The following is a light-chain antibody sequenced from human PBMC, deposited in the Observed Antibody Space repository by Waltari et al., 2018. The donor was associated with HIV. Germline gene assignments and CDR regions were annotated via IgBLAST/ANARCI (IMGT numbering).Light chain of an antibody. V-gene: IGKV1-39*01. CDR3: QQSYSNPLT. CDR2: GAS. J-gene: IGKJ3*01. CDR1: QSISTH. Sequence: DSQMTQSPSSLSASVGDRITISCRASQSISTHLNWYQQKLGKVPKVLIYGASTLQSGAPSRFSGSGSGTHFTLTISNLQPEDFATYYCQQSYSNPLTFGPGTKVDVK.